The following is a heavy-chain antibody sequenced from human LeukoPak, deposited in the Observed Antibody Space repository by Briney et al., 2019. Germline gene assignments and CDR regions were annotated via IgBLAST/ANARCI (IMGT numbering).Heavy chain of an antibody. CDR2: ISSSGRTT. CDR3: ANRDGFNYGHY. CDR1: GFTFSSYS. Sequence: GGSLRLSCAASGFTFSSYSMNWVRQAPGRGLEWLSYISSSGRTTYYADSVKGRFTISRDNAKDSLYLQMNSLRAEDTAVYYCANRDGFNYGHYWGQGTLVTVSS. D-gene: IGHD5-24*01. J-gene: IGHJ4*02. V-gene: IGHV3-48*01.